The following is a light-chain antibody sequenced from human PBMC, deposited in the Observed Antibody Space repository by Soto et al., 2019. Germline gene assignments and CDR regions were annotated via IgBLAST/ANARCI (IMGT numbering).Light chain of an antibody. V-gene: IGKV1-12*01. CDR2: GAS. CDR1: QGITSW. CDR3: QQTDSFPWT. Sequence: IQMTQSPSSFSASVGDRVTIASRASQGITSWLAWYQHITGSAPSLLIHGASSLQSGVPSRFSGSGSGTNFTLTITRLQPEDFKTYYCQQTDSFPWTFGQGTKVDIK. J-gene: IGKJ1*01.